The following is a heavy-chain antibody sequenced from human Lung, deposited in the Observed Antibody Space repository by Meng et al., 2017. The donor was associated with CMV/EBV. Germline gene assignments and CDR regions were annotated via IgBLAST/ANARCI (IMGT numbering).Heavy chain of an antibody. V-gene: IGHV1-69*05. CDR2: IIPIFGTA. Sequence: SXXVSXXASGGTLSSYAISWVRQAPGQGLEWMGGIIPIFGTANYAQKFQGRVTITTDESTSTAYMELSSLRSEDTAVYYCARGRDFWSGSGGMDVWGQGTTVTVSS. J-gene: IGHJ6*02. CDR3: ARGRDFWSGSGGMDV. CDR1: GGTLSSYA. D-gene: IGHD3-3*01.